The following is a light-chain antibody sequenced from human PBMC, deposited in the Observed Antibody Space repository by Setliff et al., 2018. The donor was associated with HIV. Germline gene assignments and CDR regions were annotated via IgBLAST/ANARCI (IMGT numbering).Light chain of an antibody. CDR3: SPYTSSDTYV. CDR1: SSDIGGYNY. CDR2: RVS. V-gene: IGLV2-14*01. Sequence: QSVLTQPASVSGSPGQSITISCTGTSSDIGGYNYVSWYQQYPGKAPKFIIYRVSDRPSGISNRFSGSKSGNTASLTIPGLQAEDEGDYHCSPYTSSDTYVFGTGTKVTVL. J-gene: IGLJ1*01.